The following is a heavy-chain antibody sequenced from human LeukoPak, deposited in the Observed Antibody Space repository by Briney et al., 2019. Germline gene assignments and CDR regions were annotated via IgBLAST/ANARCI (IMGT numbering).Heavy chain of an antibody. J-gene: IGHJ6*03. V-gene: IGHV3-30*02. CDR1: GFTFSSYG. Sequence: PGGSLRLSGAASGFTFSSYGMHWVRQAPGKGLEWVSFIRFDGSNKYCADSVKGRFTISRDNSKNTLDLQMNSLRAEDTAVYYCAKGGVGTNYYYNYMDVWGKGTTVTVSS. CDR3: AKGGVGTNYYYNYMDV. CDR2: IRFDGSNK. D-gene: IGHD1-26*01.